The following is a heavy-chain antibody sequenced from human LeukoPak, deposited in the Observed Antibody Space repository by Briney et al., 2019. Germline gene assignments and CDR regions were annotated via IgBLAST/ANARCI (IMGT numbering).Heavy chain of an antibody. CDR1: GFTFSDYY. CDR2: ISGSGSNT. D-gene: IGHD3-3*01. CDR3: ARGQVFWSGYYLS. V-gene: IGHV3-11*01. J-gene: IGHJ5*02. Sequence: GGSLRLSCAASGFTFSDYYMSWIRQAPGKGLEWVSGISGSGSNTYYADSVKARFTISRDNSKKMLYLDMNSLRTEDTAMYYCARGQVFWSGYYLSWGQGTQVTVSS.